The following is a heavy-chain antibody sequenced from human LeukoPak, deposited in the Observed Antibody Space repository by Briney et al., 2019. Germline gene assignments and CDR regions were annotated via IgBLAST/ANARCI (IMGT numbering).Heavy chain of an antibody. CDR2: ISSSSSYI. CDR3: ARNGGDTAVAGLLDY. D-gene: IGHD6-19*01. J-gene: IGHJ4*02. V-gene: IGHV3-21*04. Sequence: PGGSLRLSCAASGFTFSSYSMNWVRQAPGKGLEWVSSISSSSSYIYYADSVKGRFTISRDNAKNSMYLQMNSLRAEDTAIYYCARNGGDTAVAGLLDYWGQGTLVTVSS. CDR1: GFTFSSYS.